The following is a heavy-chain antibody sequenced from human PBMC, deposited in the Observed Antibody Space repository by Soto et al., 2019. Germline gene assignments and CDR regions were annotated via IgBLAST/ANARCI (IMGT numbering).Heavy chain of an antibody. V-gene: IGHV1-18*01. CDR1: GYTFTSYG. J-gene: IGHJ5*02. Sequence: GASVKVSCKASGYTFTSYGIGWVRQAPGQGLEWMGWISAYNGNTNYAQKLQGRVTMTTDTSTSTAYMELRSLRSDDTAVYYCARDVGYCSGGSCYIDPWGQGTLVTVSS. D-gene: IGHD2-15*01. CDR3: ARDVGYCSGGSCYIDP. CDR2: ISAYNGNT.